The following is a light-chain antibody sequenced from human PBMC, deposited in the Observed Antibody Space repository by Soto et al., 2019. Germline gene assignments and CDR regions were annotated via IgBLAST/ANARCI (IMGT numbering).Light chain of an antibody. CDR3: QKYSCSGTV. CDR1: QSVTSSY. J-gene: IGKJ5*01. CDR2: GAS. V-gene: IGKV3-20*01. Sequence: EILLTQSPGTLSLSPGERTTLSCRASQSVTSSYLAWYQQKPGQAPRLLIYGASTRATGIPDRFSGSGSGTDFTLTISRLEPEDFAVYYCQKYSCSGTVFGQGTLLESK.